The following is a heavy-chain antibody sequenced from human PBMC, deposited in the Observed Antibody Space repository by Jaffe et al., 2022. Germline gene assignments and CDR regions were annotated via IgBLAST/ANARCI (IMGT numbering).Heavy chain of an antibody. CDR1: GYSISSGYY. Sequence: QVQLQESGPGLVQPSETLSLTCAVSGYSISSGYYWGWIRQPPGKGLEWIGSMYHSGNTYYNASLKSRVTISVDTSKNQFSLKLSSVTAADTAVYYCVRRYGDYNVDYWGQGTLVTVSS. CDR2: MYHSGNT. CDR3: VRRYGDYNVDY. D-gene: IGHD4-17*01. V-gene: IGHV4-38-2*01. J-gene: IGHJ4*02.